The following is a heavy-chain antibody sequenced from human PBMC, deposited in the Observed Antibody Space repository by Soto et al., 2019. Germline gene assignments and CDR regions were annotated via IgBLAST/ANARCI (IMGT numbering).Heavy chain of an antibody. CDR2: INPNSGGT. D-gene: IGHD6-13*01. CDR3: ARESSQAGNWFDP. V-gene: IGHV1-2*04. J-gene: IGHJ5*02. CDR1: GYTFTGYY. Sequence: ASVKVSCKASGYTFTGYYMHWVRQAPGQGLEWMGWINPNSGGTNYAQKFQGWVTMTRDTSISTAYMELSRLRSDDTAVYYCARESSQAGNWFDPWGQGSVVTVSS.